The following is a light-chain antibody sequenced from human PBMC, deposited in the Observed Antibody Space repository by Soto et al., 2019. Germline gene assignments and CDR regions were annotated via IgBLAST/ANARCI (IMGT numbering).Light chain of an antibody. Sequence: DIVMTQSPLSLPVTPGEPASISCRSSQSLLHSNSYNYLDWYLQKPGQSPRLLIFLASTRASGVPGRFSGSGSGTDFILQIDRVEAEDVGVYYCMQALQTPITFGQGTRLEIK. CDR3: MQALQTPIT. CDR1: QSLLHSNSYNY. V-gene: IGKV2-28*01. J-gene: IGKJ5*01. CDR2: LAS.